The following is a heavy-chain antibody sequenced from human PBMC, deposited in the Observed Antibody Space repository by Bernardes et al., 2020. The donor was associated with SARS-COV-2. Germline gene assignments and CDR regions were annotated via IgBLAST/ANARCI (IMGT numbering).Heavy chain of an antibody. D-gene: IGHD4-17*01. CDR3: ASDYGDYTNYYYYYGMDV. J-gene: IGHJ6*02. CDR1: GFTFSSYG. V-gene: IGHV3-33*01. CDR2: IWYDGSNK. Sequence: VGSLRLSCAASGFTFSSYGMHWVRQAPGKGLEWVAVIWYDGSNKYYADSVKGRFTISRDNSKNTLYLQMNSLRAEDTAVYYCASDYGDYTNYYYYYGMDVWGQGTTVTVSS.